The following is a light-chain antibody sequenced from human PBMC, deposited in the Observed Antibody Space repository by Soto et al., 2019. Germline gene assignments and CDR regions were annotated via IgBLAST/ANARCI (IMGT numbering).Light chain of an antibody. CDR3: QQSSSIPMYT. V-gene: IGKV1-39*01. Sequence: DIQMTQSPSSLSASVGDRVTITCRASQNIRSYVNWYQQKAGKAPNLLIYAAASLQSGVPSRFRGFGAGTDFTLTITSLQAEDFATYHCQQSSSIPMYTFGQGTKLEIK. CDR2: AAA. J-gene: IGKJ2*01. CDR1: QNIRSY.